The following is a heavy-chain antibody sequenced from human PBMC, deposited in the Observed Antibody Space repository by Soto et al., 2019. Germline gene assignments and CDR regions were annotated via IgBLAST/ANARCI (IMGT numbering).Heavy chain of an antibody. CDR1: GYTFTSYG. V-gene: IGHV1-69*06. CDR3: ARDDFWSGYYTYGMDV. J-gene: IGHJ6*02. CDR2: IIPIFGTA. D-gene: IGHD3-3*01. Sequence: SVKVSCKASGYTFTSYGISWVRQAPGQGLEWMGGIIPIFGTANYAQKFQGRVTITADKSTSTAYMELSSLRSEDTAVYYCARDDFWSGYYTYGMDVWGQGTTVTVSS.